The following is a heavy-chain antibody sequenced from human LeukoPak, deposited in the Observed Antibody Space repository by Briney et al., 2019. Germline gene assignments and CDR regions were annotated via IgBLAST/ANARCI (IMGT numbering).Heavy chain of an antibody. Sequence: SETLSLTCAVYGGSFSGYYWSWIRQPPGKGLEWIGEINHSGSTNYNPSLKSRVTISVDTSKNQFSLKLSSVTAADTAVYYCARARIQFRALGGFAYWGKGPWSPSPQ. J-gene: IGHJ4*03. CDR3: ARARIQFRALGGFAY. D-gene: IGHD1-26*01. CDR1: GGSFSGYY. CDR2: INHSGST. V-gene: IGHV4-34*01.